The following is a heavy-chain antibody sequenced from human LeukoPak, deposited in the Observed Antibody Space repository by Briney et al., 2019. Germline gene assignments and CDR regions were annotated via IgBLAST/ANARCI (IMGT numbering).Heavy chain of an antibody. J-gene: IGHJ4*02. V-gene: IGHV3-7*01. CDR2: INPAGTET. D-gene: IGHD2-15*01. CDR3: ARFGYVAAVDL. CDR1: GFSFSAYW. Sequence: GGSLRLSCAASGFSFSAYWMTWVRQAPGTGLEWVANINPAGTETYYVDPVKGRFTISRDNAKNLLYLQMNSLRAEDTAVYYCARFGYVAAVDLWGQGTPVTVSS.